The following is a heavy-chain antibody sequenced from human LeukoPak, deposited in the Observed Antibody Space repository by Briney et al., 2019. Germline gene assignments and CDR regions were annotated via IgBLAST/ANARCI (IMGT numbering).Heavy chain of an antibody. V-gene: IGHV3-23*01. D-gene: IGHD3-22*01. J-gene: IGHJ5*02. Sequence: PGGSLRLSCAASGFTFSSYAMSWVRQAPGKGLEYVPTISGGGSTYYADSVKGRFTISRDNSKNTLYLQMNSLRADDTAVYYCAKGFYYDTSGYFAHWGQGTLVTVSS. CDR2: ISGGGST. CDR3: AKGFYYDTSGYFAH. CDR1: GFTFSSYA.